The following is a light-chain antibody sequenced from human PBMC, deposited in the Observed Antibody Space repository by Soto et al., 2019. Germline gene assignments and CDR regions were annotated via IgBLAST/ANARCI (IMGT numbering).Light chain of an antibody. CDR2: DAS. Sequence: EIVLTQSPASLSMSPGESATLSCRASQSVSSYFAWYQQKPGQAPRLLIYDASNRATGVPARFSGSGSGTDFTLTISSLEPEDFAVYYCQQRRYWPVTFGQGTKVEIK. J-gene: IGKJ1*01. V-gene: IGKV3-11*01. CDR1: QSVSSY. CDR3: QQRRYWPVT.